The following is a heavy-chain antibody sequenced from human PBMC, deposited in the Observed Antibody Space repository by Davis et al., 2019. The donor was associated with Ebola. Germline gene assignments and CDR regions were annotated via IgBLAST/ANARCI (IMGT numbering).Heavy chain of an antibody. CDR2: IFPGDSDT. V-gene: IGHV5-51*01. CDR1: GYTFTNYW. Sequence: GSLRLSCQGSGYTFTNYWIGWVRQMPGKGLEWMGVIFPGDSDTKYSPSFQGRVVISVDKSVDTAYLQWSSLKTSDTAIYYCARHGDYGDYVPHDWFDPWGQGTLVTVSS. J-gene: IGHJ5*02. D-gene: IGHD4-17*01. CDR3: ARHGDYGDYVPHDWFDP.